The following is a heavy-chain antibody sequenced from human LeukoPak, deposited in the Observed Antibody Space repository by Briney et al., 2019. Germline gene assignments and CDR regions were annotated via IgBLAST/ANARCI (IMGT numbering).Heavy chain of an antibody. CDR1: GFTFSSYA. CDR2: ISGSGGST. J-gene: IGHJ4*02. Sequence: PGGSLRLSCAASGFTFSSYAMSWVRQAPGKGLEWVSAISGSGGSTYYADSVKGRFTISRDNSKNTLYLQMSSLRAEDTAVYYCAKGPNYYDSSGYFWGQGTLVTVSS. CDR3: AKGPNYYDSSGYF. D-gene: IGHD3-22*01. V-gene: IGHV3-23*01.